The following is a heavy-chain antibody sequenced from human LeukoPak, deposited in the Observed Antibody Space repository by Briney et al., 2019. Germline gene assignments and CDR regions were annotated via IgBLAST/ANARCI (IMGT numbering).Heavy chain of an antibody. J-gene: IGHJ3*02. V-gene: IGHV3-11*01. CDR3: AKTNAVATIHDAHDI. CDR2: ITTSGSTI. Sequence: PGGSLRLSCAASGFTFSDYYMSWIRQAPGKGLEWVSYITTSGSTIYYADSVKGRFTISRDNAKNSLYLQMNSLRAEDTAVYYCAKTNAVATIHDAHDIWGQGTMVTVSS. CDR1: GFTFSDYY. D-gene: IGHD5-12*01.